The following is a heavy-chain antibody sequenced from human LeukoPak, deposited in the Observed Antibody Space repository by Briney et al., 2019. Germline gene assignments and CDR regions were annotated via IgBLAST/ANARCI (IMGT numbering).Heavy chain of an antibody. CDR2: ISSSSSYI. V-gene: IGHV3-21*01. CDR3: ARDDASPYYDILYFDY. J-gene: IGHJ4*02. CDR1: GFTFSSYS. Sequence: GGSLRLSCAASGFTFSSYSMNWVRQAPGKGLEWVSSISSSSSYIYYADSVKGRFTISRDNAKNSLYLQMNSLRAEDTAVYYCARDDASPYYDILYFDYWGQGTLVTVSS. D-gene: IGHD3-9*01.